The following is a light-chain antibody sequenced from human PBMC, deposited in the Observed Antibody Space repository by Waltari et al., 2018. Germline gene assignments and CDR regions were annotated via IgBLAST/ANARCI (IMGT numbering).Light chain of an antibody. Sequence: LVLTQSPSASASLGASVTLTCSLPGEYSAYAIAWPPLLPLKGPRFLMTVDSDGSHKKGDGISDRFSGSSSDLDRYLIISRLQADDEADYFCQTWGTGFQVFGSGTKLTVL. J-gene: IGLJ3*02. CDR2: VDSDGSH. V-gene: IGLV4-69*01. CDR1: GEYSAYA. CDR3: QTWGTGFQV.